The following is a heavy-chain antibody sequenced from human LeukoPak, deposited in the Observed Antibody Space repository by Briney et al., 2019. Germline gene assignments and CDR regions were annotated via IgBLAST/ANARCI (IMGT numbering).Heavy chain of an antibody. CDR1: GSRSTSYW. V-gene: IGHV5-51*01. Sequence: GXSLKISCKGSGSRSTSYWIGWVRQMPGKGLEGMGIIYPGDSDTRYSPSFEGEVTISADKSNRTAYLQWSSLKASDTAMYYCARHFGEYSSGPSVDYWGQGTLVTVSS. D-gene: IGHD6-19*01. CDR3: ARHFGEYSSGPSVDY. J-gene: IGHJ4*02. CDR2: IYPGDSDT.